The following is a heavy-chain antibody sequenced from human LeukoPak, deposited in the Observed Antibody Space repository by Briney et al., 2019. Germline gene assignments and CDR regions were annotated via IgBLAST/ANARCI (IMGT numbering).Heavy chain of an antibody. D-gene: IGHD3-10*01. Sequence: ASVKVSCKASGYTFTDYYMHWVRQAPGHGLEWMGWIYPDSGGTNYAQKFQGRVTMTRDTSISTAYMGLSRLTSDDTAVYYCARGRSDYYLDSWGQGTLVTVSS. CDR2: IYPDSGGT. CDR3: ARGRSDYYLDS. CDR1: GYTFTDYY. V-gene: IGHV1-2*02. J-gene: IGHJ4*02.